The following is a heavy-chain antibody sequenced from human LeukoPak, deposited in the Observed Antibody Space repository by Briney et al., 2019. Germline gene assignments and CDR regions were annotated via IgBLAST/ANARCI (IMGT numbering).Heavy chain of an antibody. V-gene: IGHV1-2*02. Sequence: ASVKVSCEASGYIFTGYYVHWVRQAPGQGLEWMGWINPNSGGTNYAQKFQGRVTMTRDTSISTAYMDLSRLRSDDTAVYYCVRGDSSSYVYFDYWGQGTLVTVSS. CDR1: GYIFTGYY. J-gene: IGHJ4*02. CDR2: INPNSGGT. D-gene: IGHD3-22*01. CDR3: VRGDSSSYVYFDY.